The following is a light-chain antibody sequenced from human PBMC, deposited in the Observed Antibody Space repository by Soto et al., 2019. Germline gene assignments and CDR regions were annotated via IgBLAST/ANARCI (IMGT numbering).Light chain of an antibody. CDR3: QQYGSSGT. V-gene: IGKV3-20*01. J-gene: IGKJ1*01. Sequence: ETVLTQSPGTLSLSPGERATLSCRAGQSVRNSYLAWYQQTFGQAPRLLIYGASSRATGIPDRFSGSGSGTDFTLTISRLEPEDFAVYYCQQYGSSGTFGQGTKVDI. CDR2: GAS. CDR1: QSVRNSY.